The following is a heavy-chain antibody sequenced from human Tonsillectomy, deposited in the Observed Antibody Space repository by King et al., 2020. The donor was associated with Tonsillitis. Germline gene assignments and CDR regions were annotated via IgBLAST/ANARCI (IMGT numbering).Heavy chain of an antibody. J-gene: IGHJ4*02. CDR3: AKTPLYCGADCNYLDY. V-gene: IGHV4-59*01. D-gene: IGHD2-21*02. Sequence: MQLQESGPRLVKPSETLSLTCTVSGGSISNYYWSWIRQPPGKGLEWIGYIYYSGRTNYNPSLKSRVTISIDTSKNQFSLELSPVTAADTAAYYCAKTPLYCGADCNYLDYWGQGTRVTVSS. CDR1: GGSISNYY. CDR2: IYYSGRT.